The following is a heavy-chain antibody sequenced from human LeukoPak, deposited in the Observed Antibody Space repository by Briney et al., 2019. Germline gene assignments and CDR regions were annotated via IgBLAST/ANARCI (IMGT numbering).Heavy chain of an antibody. CDR3: ARDIAGDGYNSWFDP. V-gene: IGHV4-59*01. D-gene: IGHD5-24*01. CDR2: IYYSGST. Sequence: SETLSLTCTDSGGSLSSYYWSWIRQPPGKGLEWIGYIYYSGSTNYNPPLQSRVTTSVDTSKHPFDPILSSVTAADTAVYYCARDIAGDGYNSWFDPWGQGTLVTVSS. CDR1: GGSLSSYY. J-gene: IGHJ5*02.